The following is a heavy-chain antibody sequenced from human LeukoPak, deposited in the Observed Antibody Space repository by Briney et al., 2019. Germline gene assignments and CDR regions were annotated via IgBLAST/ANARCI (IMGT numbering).Heavy chain of an antibody. CDR3: ARDLYVAPFY. V-gene: IGHV3-7*01. J-gene: IGHJ4*02. CDR1: GFIFSSYN. CDR2: IKQDGSEK. D-gene: IGHD2-8*01. Sequence: GGSLRLSCAASGFIFSSYNMNWVRQAPGKGLEWVANIKQDGSEKYYVDSVKGRFTISRDNAKNSLYLQMNSLRAEDTAVFYCARDLYVAPFYWGQGTLVTVSS.